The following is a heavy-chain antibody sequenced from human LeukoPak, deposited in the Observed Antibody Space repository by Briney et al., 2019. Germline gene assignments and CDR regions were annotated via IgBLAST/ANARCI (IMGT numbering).Heavy chain of an antibody. Sequence: PGGSLRLSCAASGFTFSSYAMSWVRQAPGKGLEWVSAISGSDGSTYYADSVKGRFTISRDNSKNTLYLQMNSLRAEGTAVYYCAKDRYSSGWDDAFDIWGQGTMVTVSS. J-gene: IGHJ3*02. CDR2: ISGSDGST. CDR1: GFTFSSYA. D-gene: IGHD6-19*01. V-gene: IGHV3-23*01. CDR3: AKDRYSSGWDDAFDI.